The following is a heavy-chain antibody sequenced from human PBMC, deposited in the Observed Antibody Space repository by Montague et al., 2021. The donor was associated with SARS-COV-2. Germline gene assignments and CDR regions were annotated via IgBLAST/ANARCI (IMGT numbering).Heavy chain of an antibody. CDR3: ARVSDFWSGYYTAVGAFDI. CDR2: IYYSGST. CDR1: GGSISSYY. J-gene: IGHJ3*02. Sequence: SETLSLTCTVSGGSISSYYWSWIRQPPGKGLEWIGYIYYSGSTNXNPSFKSRVTISVDTSKNQFSLKLSSVTAADTAVYYCARVSDFWSGYYTAVGAFDIWGQGTMVTVSS. V-gene: IGHV4-59*01. D-gene: IGHD3-3*01.